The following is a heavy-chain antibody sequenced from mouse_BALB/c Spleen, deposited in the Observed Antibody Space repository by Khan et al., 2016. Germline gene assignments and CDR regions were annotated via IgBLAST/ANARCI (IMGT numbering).Heavy chain of an antibody. V-gene: IGHV6-6*01. D-gene: IGHD4-1*01. J-gene: IGHJ2*01. CDR2: IRNKPNNHAT. CDR3: TRHWGGIDY. Sequence: EVQLQESGGGLVQPGGSMKLSCAASGFTFSDAWMDWVRQSPEKGLEWVAEIRNKPNNHATYYAESVKGRFTISRDDSKSSVYLQMNSLRAEDTGIYYCTRHWGGIDYWGQGTTLTVSS. CDR1: GFTFSDAW.